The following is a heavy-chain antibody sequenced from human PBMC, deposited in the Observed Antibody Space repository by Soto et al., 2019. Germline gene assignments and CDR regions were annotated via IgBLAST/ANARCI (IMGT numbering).Heavy chain of an antibody. CDR3: ARVVPSGVRGVMGYYYYYYMDV. Sequence: QVQLVQSGAEVKKPGASVKVSCKASGYTFTSYAMHWVRQAPGQRLEWMGWINAGNGNTKYSQKFQGRVTITRDTSASTAYMELSSLRSEDTAVYYCARVVPSGVRGVMGYYYYYYMDVWGKGTTVTVSS. J-gene: IGHJ6*03. CDR1: GYTFTSYA. D-gene: IGHD3-10*01. V-gene: IGHV1-3*01. CDR2: INAGNGNT.